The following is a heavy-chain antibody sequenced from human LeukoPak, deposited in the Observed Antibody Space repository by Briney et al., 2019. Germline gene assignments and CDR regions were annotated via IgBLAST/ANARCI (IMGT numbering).Heavy chain of an antibody. J-gene: IGHJ4*02. CDR2: IYYSGST. D-gene: IGHD4-23*01. CDR1: GVSISSGGYY. Sequence: PSETLSLTCTVSGVSISSGGYYWRWIRQHPGEGLEWIGYIYYSGSTYYNPSRQSRVTISVDTSKNQFSLKLSSVTAADTAVYYCARGHGGNSRVWYYFDYWGQGTLVTVSS. V-gene: IGHV4-31*03. CDR3: ARGHGGNSRVWYYFDY.